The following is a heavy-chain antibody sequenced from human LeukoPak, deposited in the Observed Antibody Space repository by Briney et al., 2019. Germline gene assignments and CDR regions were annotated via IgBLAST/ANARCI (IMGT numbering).Heavy chain of an antibody. CDR2: INHNGNVN. V-gene: IGHV3-7*03. D-gene: IGHD3-16*01. CDR1: GFTFSSYW. J-gene: IGHJ6*02. CDR3: ARGGGLDV. Sequence: GASLRLSCAASGFTFSSYWMNWARQAPGKGLEWVASINHNGNVNYYVDSVKGRFTISRDNAKNSLYLQMSNLRAEDTAVYFCARGGGLDVWGQGATVTVSS.